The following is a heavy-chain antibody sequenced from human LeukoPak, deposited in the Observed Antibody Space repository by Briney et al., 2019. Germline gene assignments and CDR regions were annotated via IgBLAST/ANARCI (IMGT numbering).Heavy chain of an antibody. CDR3: ARRGIAAADPDDY. D-gene: IGHD6-13*01. Sequence: GESLNFSCKGCGYSFTSYWIGWLRPMPGKGLGWVGIIYPGDSDNSESPSFQGQVTISADKSISTAYLQWSSLKASDTAMYYCARRGIAAADPDDYWGQGTLVTVSS. J-gene: IGHJ4*02. CDR2: IYPGDSDN. CDR1: GYSFTSYW. V-gene: IGHV5-51*01.